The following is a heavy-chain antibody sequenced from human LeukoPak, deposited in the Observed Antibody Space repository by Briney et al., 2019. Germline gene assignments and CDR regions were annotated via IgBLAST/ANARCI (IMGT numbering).Heavy chain of an antibody. CDR1: GGTFSSYA. Sequence: ASVKVSCKASGGTFSSYAISWVRQAPGQGLEWMERIIPILGIANYAQKFQGRVTITADKSTSTAYMELSSLRSEDTAVYYCARTPTTVTTRGPFDNWFDPWGQGTLVTVSS. CDR2: IIPILGIA. D-gene: IGHD4-4*01. V-gene: IGHV1-69*04. CDR3: ARTPTTVTTRGPFDNWFDP. J-gene: IGHJ5*02.